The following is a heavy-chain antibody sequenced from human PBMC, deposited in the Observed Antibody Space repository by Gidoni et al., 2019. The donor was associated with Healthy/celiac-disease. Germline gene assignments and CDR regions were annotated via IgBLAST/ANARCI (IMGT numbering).Heavy chain of an antibody. Sequence: QVQLQQWGAGLLKPSETLSLTCAVYGGSFSGYYWSWIRQPPGKGLEWIGEINHSGSTNYNPSLKSRVTISVDTSKNQFSLKLSSVTAADTAVYYCHHHPSRDGYNLNAFDIWGQGTMVTVSS. CDR2: INHSGST. J-gene: IGHJ3*02. CDR3: HHHPSRDGYNLNAFDI. D-gene: IGHD5-12*01. V-gene: IGHV4-34*01. CDR1: GGSFSGYY.